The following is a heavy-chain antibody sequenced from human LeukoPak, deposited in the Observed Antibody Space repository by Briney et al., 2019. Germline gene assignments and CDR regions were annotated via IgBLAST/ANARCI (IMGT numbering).Heavy chain of an antibody. J-gene: IGHJ4*02. CDR2: ISGFSSTI. V-gene: IGHV3-48*02. CDR3: ARDLSGSYPFDY. CDR1: GFTFSMYS. D-gene: IGHD1-26*01. Sequence: GGSLRLSCAASGFTFSMYSMNWVRQAPGKGLEWVSHISGFSSTIHYNDSVKGRLTISRDNAKNSLYLQMNSLREEDTAVYYCARDLSGSYPFDYWGQGTLVTVSS.